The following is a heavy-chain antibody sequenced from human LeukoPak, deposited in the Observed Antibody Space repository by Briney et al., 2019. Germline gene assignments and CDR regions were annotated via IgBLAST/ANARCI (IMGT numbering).Heavy chain of an antibody. CDR1: GYSFTSYW. D-gene: IGHD5-12*01. Sequence: GESLKISCKGSGYSFTSYWIGWVRQMPGKGLEWMGIIYPGDSDTRYSPSFQGQVTISADKSISTAYLQWSSLKASDTAMYYCARLRVATASAWGAFDIWGQGTMVTVSS. CDR3: ARLRVATASAWGAFDI. V-gene: IGHV5-51*01. CDR2: IYPGDSDT. J-gene: IGHJ3*02.